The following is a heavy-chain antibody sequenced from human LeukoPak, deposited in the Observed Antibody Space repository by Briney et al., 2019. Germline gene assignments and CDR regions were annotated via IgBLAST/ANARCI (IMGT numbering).Heavy chain of an antibody. V-gene: IGHV4-4*07. J-gene: IGHJ4*02. CDR3: ARDRYYYGSGSYVFDY. CDR1: GGSISSYY. Sequence: SETLSLTCTVSGGSISSYYWSWIRQPAGKGLEWIGRIYTSGSTNYNPSLKSRVTMSVDTSKNQFSLKLSSVTAADTAVYYCARDRYYYGSGSYVFDYWGQGTLVTVSS. CDR2: IYTSGST. D-gene: IGHD3-10*01.